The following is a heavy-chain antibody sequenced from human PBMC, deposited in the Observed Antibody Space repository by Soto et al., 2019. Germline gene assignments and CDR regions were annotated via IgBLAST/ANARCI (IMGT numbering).Heavy chain of an antibody. Sequence: ASVKVSCKASGYTFTSYDINWVRQATGQGLEWMGWMNPNSGNTGYAQKFQGRVTMTRNTSISTAYMELSSVTAADTAVYYCARPGGVRLGWFDPWGQGTLVTVSS. D-gene: IGHD5-12*01. CDR3: ARPGGVRLGWFDP. CDR1: GYTFTSYD. CDR2: MNPNSGNT. J-gene: IGHJ5*02. V-gene: IGHV1-8*01.